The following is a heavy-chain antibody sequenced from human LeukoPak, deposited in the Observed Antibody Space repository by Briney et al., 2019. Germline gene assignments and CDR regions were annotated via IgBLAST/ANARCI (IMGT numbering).Heavy chain of an antibody. Sequence: GGSLRLSCAASEFIVSINYMTWVRQAPGKGLEWVSLIYSRGDTKYADSVKGRFTISRDNSKNTLYLQMNSLRAEDTAVYYCAKKGIRYFDWSPRYWGQGTLVTVSS. J-gene: IGHJ4*02. CDR1: EFIVSINY. D-gene: IGHD3-9*01. CDR2: IYSRGDT. CDR3: AKKGIRYFDWSPRY. V-gene: IGHV3-53*01.